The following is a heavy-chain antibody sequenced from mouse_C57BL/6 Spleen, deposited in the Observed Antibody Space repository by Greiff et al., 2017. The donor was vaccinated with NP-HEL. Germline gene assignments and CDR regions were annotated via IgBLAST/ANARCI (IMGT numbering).Heavy chain of an antibody. J-gene: IGHJ1*03. D-gene: IGHD3-3*01. CDR1: GFTFSDYG. CDR3: AKGGRGYFDV. Sequence: EVMLVESGGGLVKPGGSLKLSCAASGFTFSDYGMHWVRQAPEKGLEWVAYISSGSSTIYYADTVKGRFTISRDNATNTLFLQMTSLRSEDTAMYYVAKGGRGYFDVWGTGTTVTVSS. V-gene: IGHV5-17*01. CDR2: ISSGSSTI.